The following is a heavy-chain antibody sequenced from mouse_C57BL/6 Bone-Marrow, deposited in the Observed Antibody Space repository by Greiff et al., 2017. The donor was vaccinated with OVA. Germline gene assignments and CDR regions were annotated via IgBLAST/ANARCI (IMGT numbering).Heavy chain of an antibody. D-gene: IGHD2-4*01. J-gene: IGHJ3*01. CDR3: ARDYDYDVGFAY. Sequence: VQLVESGAELVRPGASVKLSCKASGYTFTDYYINWVKQRPGQGLEWIARIYPGSGNTYYNEKFKGKATLTAEKSSSNAYMQLSSLTSEDSAFYFCARDYDYDVGFAYWGQGTLVTVSA. V-gene: IGHV1-76*01. CDR1: GYTFTDYY. CDR2: IYPGSGNT.